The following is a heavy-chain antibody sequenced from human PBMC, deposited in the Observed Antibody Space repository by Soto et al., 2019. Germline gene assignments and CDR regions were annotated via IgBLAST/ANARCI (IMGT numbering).Heavy chain of an antibody. J-gene: IGHJ4*02. V-gene: IGHV4-39*07. D-gene: IGHD2-15*01. CDR1: GGSISSSSYY. Sequence: SETLSLTCTVSGGSISSSSYYWGWIRQPPGKGLEWIGSIFYSGSTYYNPSLKSRVTISVDTSKNQFSLKLSSVTAADTAVYYCARGVARAYFDYWGQGTLVTVSS. CDR3: ARGVARAYFDY. CDR2: IFYSGST.